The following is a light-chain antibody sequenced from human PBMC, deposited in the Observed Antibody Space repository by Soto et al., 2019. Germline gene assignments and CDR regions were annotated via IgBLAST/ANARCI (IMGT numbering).Light chain of an antibody. CDR3: SSHAGSRVV. V-gene: IGLV2-8*01. CDR1: SSDVGGYNY. J-gene: IGLJ2*01. CDR2: EVS. Sequence: QSALTQPPSSSGSPGQSVTISCAGTSSDVGGYNYVSWYQQHPGKAPKLMIYEVSKRPSGVPDRFSGSKSGNTASLTVSGIQAEDEADYYCSSHAGSRVVFGGGTKLTVL.